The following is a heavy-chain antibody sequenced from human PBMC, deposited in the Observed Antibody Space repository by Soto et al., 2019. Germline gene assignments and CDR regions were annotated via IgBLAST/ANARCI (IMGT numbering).Heavy chain of an antibody. CDR2: ISGSGITT. D-gene: IGHD2-15*01. J-gene: IGHJ6*02. CDR1: GFTFASDA. Sequence: GGSLRLSCAASGFTFASDAMSWVRQAPGKGLEWVSTISGSGITTYYADSVKGRSTISRDNSKNMMYLQMNSLRAEDTAVYYCAKVKVVAVAAVSMDVWGQGTTVTVSS. V-gene: IGHV3-23*01. CDR3: AKVKVVAVAAVSMDV.